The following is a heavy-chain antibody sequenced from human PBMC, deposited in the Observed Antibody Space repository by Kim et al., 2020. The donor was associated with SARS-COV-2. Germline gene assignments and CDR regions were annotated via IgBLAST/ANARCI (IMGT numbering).Heavy chain of an antibody. CDR1: GFTFSSYG. J-gene: IGHJ4*02. CDR3: AREGDYDILTGYPTDFDY. D-gene: IGHD3-9*01. Sequence: GGSLRLSCAASGFTFSSYGMHWVRQAPGKGLEWVAVISYDGSNKYYADSVKGRFTISRDNSKNTLYLQMNSLRAEDTAVYYCAREGDYDILTGYPTDFDYWGQGTLVTVSS. CDR2: ISYDGSNK. V-gene: IGHV3-33*05.